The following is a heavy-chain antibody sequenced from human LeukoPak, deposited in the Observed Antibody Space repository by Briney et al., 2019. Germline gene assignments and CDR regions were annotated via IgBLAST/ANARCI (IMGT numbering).Heavy chain of an antibody. Sequence: SETLSLTCAVYGGSFSGYYWSWIRQPPGKGLEWIGEINHSGSTNYNPSLKSRVTISVDTSKNQFSLKLSSVTAADTAVYYCARGRGYSSSWYLLAGNWFDPWGQGTLVTVSS. CDR1: GGSFSGYY. D-gene: IGHD6-13*01. CDR2: INHSGST. CDR3: ARGRGYSSSWYLLAGNWFDP. V-gene: IGHV4-34*01. J-gene: IGHJ5*02.